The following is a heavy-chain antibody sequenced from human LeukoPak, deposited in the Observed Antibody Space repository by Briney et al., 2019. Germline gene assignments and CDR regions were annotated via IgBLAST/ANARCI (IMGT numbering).Heavy chain of an antibody. CDR3: ARTNRYVENFDY. D-gene: IGHD5-24*01. CDR1: GDSISSSIYY. Sequence: PSETLSLTCTVSGDSISSSIYYWGWIRQPPGKGLEWIGSIYHSGNTYCNPSLQSRVTISVDTSKNQFSLKLSSVTAADTAVYYCARTNRYVENFDYWGQGSLVTVSS. V-gene: IGHV4-39*01. CDR2: IYHSGNT. J-gene: IGHJ4*02.